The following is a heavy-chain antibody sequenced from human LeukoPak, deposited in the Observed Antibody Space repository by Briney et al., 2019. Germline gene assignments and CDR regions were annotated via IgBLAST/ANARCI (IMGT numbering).Heavy chain of an antibody. D-gene: IGHD1-26*01. Sequence: PGGSLRLSCVASGFTVSNKYMSWVRQAPGKGLEWVSTISGGGGSTYYADSVKGRFTISRDNSKNTLYLQVNSLRAEDTAVYYCAKGGKWDVTPFDYWGQGTLVTVSS. CDR2: ISGGGGST. V-gene: IGHV3-23*01. J-gene: IGHJ4*02. CDR3: AKGGKWDVTPFDY. CDR1: GFTVSNKY.